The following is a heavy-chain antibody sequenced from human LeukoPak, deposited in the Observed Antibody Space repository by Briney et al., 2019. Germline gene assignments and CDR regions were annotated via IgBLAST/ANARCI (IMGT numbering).Heavy chain of an antibody. D-gene: IGHD5-18*01. Sequence: GGSLRLSCAASGFTFSSYEMNWVRQAPGKGLEWVSYTSNSGTAIYYADSVKGRFTISRDNAKSSLYLQMNSLRAEDTAVYYCARAGYSMDTEYFQHWGQGTLVTVSS. V-gene: IGHV3-48*03. CDR3: ARAGYSMDTEYFQH. CDR2: TSNSGTAI. J-gene: IGHJ1*01. CDR1: GFTFSSYE.